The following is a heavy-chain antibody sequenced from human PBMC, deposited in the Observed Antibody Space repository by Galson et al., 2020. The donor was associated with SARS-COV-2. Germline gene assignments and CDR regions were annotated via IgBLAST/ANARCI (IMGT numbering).Heavy chain of an antibody. CDR3: AKGQKASCSGATCYPLDY. Sequence: GGSLRLSCAASGFTFSGYAMTWVRQTPGKGLELVLVITNTGTNTYYIDSVKGRFTISRDNSKNTLYLQMSSLRAEDTAIYYCAKGQKASCSGATCYPLDYWGQGTLVTGSS. V-gene: IGHV3-23*01. D-gene: IGHD2-15*01. CDR2: ITNTGTNT. CDR1: GFTFSGYA. J-gene: IGHJ4*02.